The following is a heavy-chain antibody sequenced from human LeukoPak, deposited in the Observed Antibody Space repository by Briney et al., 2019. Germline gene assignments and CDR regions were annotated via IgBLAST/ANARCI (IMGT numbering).Heavy chain of an antibody. Sequence: GGSLRLSCAASGFTFSSYGMSWVRQAPGKGLEWGSAICGSGGSTYYADSVKGRFAVPRDNSKNTPYLQMNSLRAEDTAVYYCAIPGSDYDILTGYLSSHYFDYWGQGTLVTVSS. CDR1: GFTFSSYG. D-gene: IGHD3-9*01. V-gene: IGHV3-23*01. J-gene: IGHJ4*02. CDR2: ICGSGGST. CDR3: AIPGSDYDILTGYLSSHYFDY.